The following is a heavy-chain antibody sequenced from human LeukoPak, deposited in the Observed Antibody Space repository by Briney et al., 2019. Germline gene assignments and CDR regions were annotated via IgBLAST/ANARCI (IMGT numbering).Heavy chain of an antibody. Sequence: SVKVSCKASGGTFSSYAISWVRQAPGQGLEWMGRIIPIFGTANYAQKFQGRVTITTDESTSTAYMELGSLRSEDTAVYYWARSGIPNYDFWSGPFDYWGQGTLVTVSS. CDR2: IIPIFGTA. CDR1: GGTFSSYA. V-gene: IGHV1-69*05. D-gene: IGHD3-3*01. J-gene: IGHJ4*02. CDR3: ARSGIPNYDFWSGPFDY.